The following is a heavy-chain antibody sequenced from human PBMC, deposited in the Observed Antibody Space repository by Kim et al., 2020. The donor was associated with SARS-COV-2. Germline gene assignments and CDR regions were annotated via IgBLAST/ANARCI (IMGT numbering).Heavy chain of an antibody. CDR3: ARDRGYSYGSFGAEVNAFDI. V-gene: IGHV3-30*07. Sequence: RFTISRDNSKNTLYLQMNSLRAEDTAVYYCARDRGYSYGSFGAEVNAFDIWGQGTMVTVSS. J-gene: IGHJ3*02. D-gene: IGHD5-18*01.